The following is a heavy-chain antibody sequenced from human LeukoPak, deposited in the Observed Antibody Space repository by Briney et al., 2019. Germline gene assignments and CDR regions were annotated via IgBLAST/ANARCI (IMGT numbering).Heavy chain of an antibody. V-gene: IGHV1-2*02. D-gene: IGHD5-12*01. CDR1: GYTFTGYY. J-gene: IGHJ4*02. Sequence: ASVKVSCKASGYTFTGYYMHWVRQAPGQGLEWMGWINPNSGGTNYAQKFQGRVTMTRDTSTSTAYMELSRLRSDDTAVYYCARSPSRGYSGYDLDYWGQGTLVTVSS. CDR3: ARSPSRGYSGYDLDY. CDR2: INPNSGGT.